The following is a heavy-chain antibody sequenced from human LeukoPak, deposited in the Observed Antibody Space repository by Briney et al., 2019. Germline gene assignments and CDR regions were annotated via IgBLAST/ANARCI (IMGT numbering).Heavy chain of an antibody. CDR1: GGSISTSNYY. J-gene: IGHJ4*02. CDR3: ARGHKYYYGSGSYYKAFSGTVDY. V-gene: IGHV4-39*07. CDR2: IFYSGST. D-gene: IGHD3-10*01. Sequence: PSETLSLTCTVSGGSISTSNYYWGWVRQPPGKGLEWIGNIFYSGSTYYSPSLKSRVTISLDTSKNQFSLKLSSVTAADTAVYYCARGHKYYYGSGSYYKAFSGTVDYWGQGTLVTVSS.